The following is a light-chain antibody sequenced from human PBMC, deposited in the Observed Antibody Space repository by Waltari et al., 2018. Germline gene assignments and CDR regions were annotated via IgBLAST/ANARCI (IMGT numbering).Light chain of an antibody. CDR1: QSVLYRSDNKNY. V-gene: IGKV4-1*01. Sequence: DIVMTQSPDSLAVSLGERATINCKSSQSVLYRSDNKNYLAWYQQKPGQSPKLLIYWASTREYGVPERFSGSGSGTEFTLTISSLQSEDVAVYYCQQYYSTPWTFGQGTKVEIK. CDR3: QQYYSTPWT. CDR2: WAS. J-gene: IGKJ1*01.